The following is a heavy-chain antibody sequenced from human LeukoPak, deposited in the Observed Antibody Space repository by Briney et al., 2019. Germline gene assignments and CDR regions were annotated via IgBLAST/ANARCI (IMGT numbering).Heavy chain of an antibody. J-gene: IGHJ6*02. V-gene: IGHV3-30*18. CDR1: GFTFTSYG. CDR2: ISYGGSNK. D-gene: IGHD6-13*01. Sequence: GGVLRLSCAASGFTFTSYGMHWVRQAPGKGLEWVAVISYGGSNKYYADSVQGRFTISTDNSKNTLYLQINSLRAEDTAVYYCAKARGEAAVQNYYYHGMDVWGQGTTVTVSS. CDR3: AKARGEAAVQNYYYHGMDV.